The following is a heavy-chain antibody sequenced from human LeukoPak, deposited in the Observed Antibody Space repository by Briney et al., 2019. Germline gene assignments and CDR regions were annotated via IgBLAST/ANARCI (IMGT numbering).Heavy chain of an antibody. CDR3: AREEYYYDSSGYLAGIGGDY. D-gene: IGHD3-22*01. Sequence: ASVKVSCKASGYTFTSYGISWVRQAPGQGLEWMGWISAYNGNTNYAQKLQGRVTMTTDTSTSTAYMELRSLRSDDTAVYYCAREEYYYDSSGYLAGIGGDYWGQGTLVTVSS. J-gene: IGHJ4*02. CDR2: ISAYNGNT. V-gene: IGHV1-18*01. CDR1: GYTFTSYG.